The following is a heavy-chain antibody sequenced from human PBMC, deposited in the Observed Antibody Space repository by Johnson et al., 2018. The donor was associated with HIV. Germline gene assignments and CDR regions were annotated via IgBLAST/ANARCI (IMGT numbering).Heavy chain of an antibody. Sequence: VQLVESGGGLIQPGGSLRLSCAASGFTVSSNYMSWVRQAPGKGLEWVSDINWNGGNTDYADSVKGRFTIFRDNAKNSLYMQMNSLRAEDTAVYYCARLGIAAARGAFDIWGQGTMVTVSS. CDR2: NWNGGNT. J-gene: IGHJ3*02. D-gene: IGHD6-13*01. CDR1: GFTVSSNY. V-gene: IGHV3-53*01. CDR3: ARLGIAAARGAFDI.